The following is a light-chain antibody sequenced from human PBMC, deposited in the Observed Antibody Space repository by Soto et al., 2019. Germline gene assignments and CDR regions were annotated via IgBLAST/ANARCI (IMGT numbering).Light chain of an antibody. Sequence: QSVLTQPASVSGSPGQSITISCTGTSSDVGGYNYVSWYQQYPGKAPKVVIYDVDNRPSGVSHRFSGSMSGNTASLTISGLQAEDEADYYCSSYTSSSTRVFGTGTKVPS. J-gene: IGLJ1*01. V-gene: IGLV2-14*03. CDR1: SSDVGGYNY. CDR3: SSYTSSSTRV. CDR2: DVD.